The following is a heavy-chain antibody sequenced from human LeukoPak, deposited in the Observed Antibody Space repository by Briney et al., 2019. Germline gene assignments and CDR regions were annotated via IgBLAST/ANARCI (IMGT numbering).Heavy chain of an antibody. D-gene: IGHD3-10*01. CDR1: GGSLSGYY. J-gene: IGHJ4*02. CDR3: ARGIHYYYGSYLFDY. CDR2: INHSGST. Sequence: PSETLSLTCAVYGGSLSGYYWSWIRQPPGKGLEWIGEINHSGSTNYNPSLKSRVTISVDTSKNQFSLKLSSVTAADTAVYYCARGIHYYYGSYLFDYWGQGTLVTVSS. V-gene: IGHV4-34*01.